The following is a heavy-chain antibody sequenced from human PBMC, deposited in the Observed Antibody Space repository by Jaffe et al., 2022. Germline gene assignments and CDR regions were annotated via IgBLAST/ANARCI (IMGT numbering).Heavy chain of an antibody. Sequence: QVQLQESGPGLVKPSGTLSLTCTVSGASISSYYWSWIRQPPGKGLEWIGYFSYSGGTNYNPSLTSRVTISVDTSKNQNQFSLKLSSVTAADTAVYFCARSEYGGYSYYAGFDPWGQGILVTVSS. CDR1: GASISSYY. D-gene: IGHD5-12*01. J-gene: IGHJ5*02. V-gene: IGHV4-59*01. CDR3: ARSEYGGYSYYAGFDP. CDR2: FSYSGGT.